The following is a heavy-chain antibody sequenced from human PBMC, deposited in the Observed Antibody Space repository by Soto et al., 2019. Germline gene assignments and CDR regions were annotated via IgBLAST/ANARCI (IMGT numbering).Heavy chain of an antibody. D-gene: IGHD2-8*01. Sequence: PSETLSLTCAVYGGSFSGYYWSWIRQPPGKGLEWIGEINHSGSTNYNPSLKSRVTISVDTSKNQFSLKLSSVTAADTAVYYCARIRRVGYGTSELNYFDYWGQG. J-gene: IGHJ4*02. CDR2: INHSGST. CDR1: GGSFSGYY. V-gene: IGHV4-34*01. CDR3: ARIRRVGYGTSELNYFDY.